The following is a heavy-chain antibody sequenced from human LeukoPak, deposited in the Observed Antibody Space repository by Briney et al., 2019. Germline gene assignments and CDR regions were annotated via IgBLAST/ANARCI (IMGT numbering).Heavy chain of an antibody. CDR1: GYTLTELS. CDR2: FDPEDGET. CDR3: ATTSGGSYGYFDY. V-gene: IGHV1-24*01. Sequence: ASVKVSCKVSGYTLTELSIHWVRQAPGKGLEWMGGFDPEDGETIYAQKFQGRVTMTEDTSTDTAYMELSSLRSEDTAVYYCATTSGGSYGYFDYWGQGTLVTVSS. J-gene: IGHJ4*02. D-gene: IGHD1-26*01.